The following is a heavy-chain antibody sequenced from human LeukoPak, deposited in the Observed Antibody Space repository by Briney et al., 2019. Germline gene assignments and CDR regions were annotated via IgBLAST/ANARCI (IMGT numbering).Heavy chain of an antibody. Sequence: SETLSLTCTVSGYSISSDYNWAWIRQPPGRGLEWIASISHSGGTLYNPSLKSRVTISLDASSNQFSLKLSSVTDADTAVFYCAGQHKAADYVDSWGQGILVTVSS. V-gene: IGHV4-38-2*02. J-gene: IGHJ4*02. CDR1: GYSISSDYN. CDR3: AGQHKAADYVDS. CDR2: ISHSGGT. D-gene: IGHD2-21*01.